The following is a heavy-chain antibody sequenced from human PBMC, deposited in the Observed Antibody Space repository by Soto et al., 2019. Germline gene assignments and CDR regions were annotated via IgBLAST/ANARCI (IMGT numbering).Heavy chain of an antibody. CDR1: GGSFGNSA. CDR3: STGVIWIGYFTVDS. Sequence: QVLLVQSGAEVKKPGSSVKISCKASGGSFGNSAINWVRQTPGQGLEWLGGFIPVYRTPNYSQKFQGRVTITADASTGTAYMPLSSLASNDTAAYYCSTGVIWIGYFTVDSWGAGTRVTVSS. CDR2: FIPVYRTP. D-gene: IGHD3-3*01. J-gene: IGHJ4*02. V-gene: IGHV1-69*01.